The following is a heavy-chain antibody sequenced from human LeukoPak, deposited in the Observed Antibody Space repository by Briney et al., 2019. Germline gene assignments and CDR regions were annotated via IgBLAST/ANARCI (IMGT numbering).Heavy chain of an antibody. CDR1: GFTFSNYG. D-gene: IGHD3-10*01. V-gene: IGHV3-23*01. Sequence: GGSLRLSCAASGFTFSNYGMSWVRQAPGKGLEWVSSISGSGDSTYYADSVKGRFTISRDNSKNTLYLQMNSLRAEDTAVYYCATTDLYGSGSYYGDYWGQGTLVTVSS. CDR3: ATTDLYGSGSYYGDY. J-gene: IGHJ4*02. CDR2: ISGSGDST.